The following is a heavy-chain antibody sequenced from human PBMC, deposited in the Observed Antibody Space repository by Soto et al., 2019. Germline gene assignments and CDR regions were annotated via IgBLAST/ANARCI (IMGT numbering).Heavy chain of an antibody. CDR2: ISGGGDTS. CDR1: GFTFSNYA. CDR3: AKEGTSGLYYFDY. J-gene: IGHJ4*02. V-gene: IGHV3-23*01. Sequence: PGGSLRLSWAVSGFTFSNYAISWVRQAPGKGLEWVSIISGGGDTSYYADSVKGRFTISRDNSRNTLYLQMNSLRAGDSAKYYCAKEGTSGLYYFDYWGPGTLVTVSS. D-gene: IGHD6-19*01.